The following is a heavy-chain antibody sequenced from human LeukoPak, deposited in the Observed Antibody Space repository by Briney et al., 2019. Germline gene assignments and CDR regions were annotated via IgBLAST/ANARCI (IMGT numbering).Heavy chain of an antibody. CDR1: GGSISSGDYY. Sequence: SETLSLTCTVSGGSISSGDYYWSWIRQPPGKGLEWIGYIYYSGTTYYNPSLKSRVTISVDTSKNQFSLKLSSVTAADTAVYYCARADSIAARLDYWGQGTLVTVSS. V-gene: IGHV4-30-4*08. CDR2: IYYSGTT. D-gene: IGHD6-6*01. CDR3: ARADSIAARLDY. J-gene: IGHJ4*02.